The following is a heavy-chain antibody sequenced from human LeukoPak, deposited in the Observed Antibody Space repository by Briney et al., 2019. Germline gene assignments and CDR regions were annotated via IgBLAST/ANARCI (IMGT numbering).Heavy chain of an antibody. Sequence: GGSLRLSCAASGFTFSSYGMSWVRQAPGKGLEWVSSISGSSSYIYYADSVKGRFTISRDNAKKSLYLQMSSLRAEDTAVYYCAFYYYYGMDVWGQGTTVSVSS. J-gene: IGHJ6*02. CDR2: ISGSSSYI. V-gene: IGHV3-21*01. CDR1: GFTFSSYG. CDR3: AFYYYYGMDV.